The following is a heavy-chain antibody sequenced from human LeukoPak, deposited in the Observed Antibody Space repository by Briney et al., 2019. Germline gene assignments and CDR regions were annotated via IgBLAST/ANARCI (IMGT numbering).Heavy chain of an antibody. CDR1: GYTFTTCT. CDR2: INPNSGGT. V-gene: IGHV1-2*02. D-gene: IGHD1-14*01. J-gene: IGHJ4*02. Sequence: GASVKVSCKASGYTFTTCTMNWVRQAPGQGLEWMGWINPNSGGTNYAQKFQGRVTMTRDTSISTVYMELSRLRSDDTAVYYCARSKVYPNDYWGQGTLVTVSS. CDR3: ARSKVYPNDY.